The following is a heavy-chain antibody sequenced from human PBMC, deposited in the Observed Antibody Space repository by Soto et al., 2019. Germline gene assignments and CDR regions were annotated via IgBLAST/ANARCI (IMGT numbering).Heavy chain of an antibody. Sequence: GESLKISCKGSGYSFTSYWIGWVRQMPGKGLEWMGIIYPGDSDTRYSPSFQGQVTISADKSISTAYLQWSSLKASDTAMYYCARQEGIAAAGTVFDYWGQGTLVTVSS. CDR2: IYPGDSDT. V-gene: IGHV5-51*01. CDR1: GYSFTSYW. CDR3: ARQEGIAAAGTVFDY. J-gene: IGHJ4*02. D-gene: IGHD6-13*01.